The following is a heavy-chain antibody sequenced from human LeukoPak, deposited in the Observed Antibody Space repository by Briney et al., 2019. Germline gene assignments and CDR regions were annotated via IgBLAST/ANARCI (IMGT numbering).Heavy chain of an antibody. CDR1: GGSISNGDYY. V-gene: IGHV4-30-4*01. CDR3: ARRRSNSWQGHFDY. J-gene: IGHJ4*02. D-gene: IGHD6-13*01. Sequence: SETLSLTCTVSGGSISNGDYYWSWSRQPPGKGLGRIGYIYYSGSAYYNPALQSRVAISVDTSKNQFSLNLTSVTAADTAVYYCARRRSNSWQGHFDYWGQGTLVTVSS. CDR2: IYYSGSA.